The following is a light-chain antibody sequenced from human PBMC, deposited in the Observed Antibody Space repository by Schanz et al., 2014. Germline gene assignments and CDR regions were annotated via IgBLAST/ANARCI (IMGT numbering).Light chain of an antibody. J-gene: IGKJ5*01. CDR1: QSLASSS. CDR2: GAS. CDR3: QYRSDWPPIT. V-gene: IGKV3D-20*02. Sequence: IVLTQSPVTLSLSPGERVTLSCRASQSLASSSLAWYQQNPGQAPRLLIYGASTRATGIPDRFSGSGSGTEFTLTISSLQSEDFAVYYCQYRSDWPPITFGQGTRLEIQ.